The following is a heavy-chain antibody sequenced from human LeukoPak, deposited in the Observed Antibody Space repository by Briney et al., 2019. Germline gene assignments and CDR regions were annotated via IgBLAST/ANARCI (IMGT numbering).Heavy chain of an antibody. CDR2: IIPIFGTA. J-gene: IGHJ4*02. Sequence: ASVKVSCKASGGTFISYAISWVRQAPGQGLEWMGGIIPIFGTANYAQKFQGRVTITADESTSTAYMELSSLRSDDTAVYYCARDSSGYSSGWYPDYWGQGTLVTVSS. V-gene: IGHV1-69*13. CDR1: GGTFISYA. CDR3: ARDSSGYSSGWYPDY. D-gene: IGHD6-19*01.